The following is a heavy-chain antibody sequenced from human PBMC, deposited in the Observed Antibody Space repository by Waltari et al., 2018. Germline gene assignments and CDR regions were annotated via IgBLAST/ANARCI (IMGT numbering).Heavy chain of an antibody. CDR1: GGSISSSSYY. D-gene: IGHD6-19*01. Sequence: QLQLQESGPGLVKPSETLSLTCTVSGGSISSSSYYLGWIRQPPGKGLEWIGSIYYSGRTYYNPSLKSRVTISVDTSKNQFSLKLSSVTAADTAVYYCARGVSSGWWYYFDYWGQGTLVTVSS. CDR3: ARGVSSGWWYYFDY. J-gene: IGHJ4*02. V-gene: IGHV4-39*01. CDR2: IYYSGRT.